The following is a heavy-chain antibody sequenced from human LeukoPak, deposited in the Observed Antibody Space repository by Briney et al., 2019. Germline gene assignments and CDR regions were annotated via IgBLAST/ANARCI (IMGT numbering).Heavy chain of an antibody. V-gene: IGHV1-8*01. CDR3: ARNTYGYKFSMDV. Sequence: GSVKVSCKASGYTFTSYDINWVRQATGQGLEWMGWMNPNSGNTGYAQKFQGRVTMTRDTSTSTAYMELRSLRSDDTAVYYCARNTYGYKFSMDVWGKGTTVTISS. D-gene: IGHD5-18*01. J-gene: IGHJ6*03. CDR1: GYTFTSYD. CDR2: MNPNSGNT.